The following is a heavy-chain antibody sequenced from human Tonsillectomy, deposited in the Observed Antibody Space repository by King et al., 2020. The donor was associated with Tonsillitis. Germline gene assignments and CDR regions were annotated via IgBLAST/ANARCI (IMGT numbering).Heavy chain of an antibody. CDR3: AKDYHSSGHYVGDREG. Sequence: VQLVESGGGLVQPGGSLGLSCATSGFTFDSSAMNWVRQAPGKGLEWVSTISARGHDTHYADSVKGRFTISRDNSKDMLFLQMNFLRAEDTAIYFCAKDYHSSGHYVGDREGWGQGTLVTVSS. CDR1: GFTFDSSA. CDR2: ISARGHDT. V-gene: IGHV3-23*04. D-gene: IGHD3-22*01. J-gene: IGHJ4*02.